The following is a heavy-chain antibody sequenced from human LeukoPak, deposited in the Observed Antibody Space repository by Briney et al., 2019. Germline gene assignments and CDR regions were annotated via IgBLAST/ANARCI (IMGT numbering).Heavy chain of an antibody. CDR2: INTNTGNP. CDR3: ARDIRTYSSSWSRFDP. Sequence: GASVKVSCKASGYTFTSYYMHWVRQAPGQGLEWMGWINTNTGNPTYAQGFTGRFVFSLDTSVSTAYLQISSLKAEDTAVYYCARDIRTYSSSWSRFDPWGQGTLVTVSS. V-gene: IGHV7-4-1*02. D-gene: IGHD6-13*01. CDR1: GYTFTSYY. J-gene: IGHJ5*02.